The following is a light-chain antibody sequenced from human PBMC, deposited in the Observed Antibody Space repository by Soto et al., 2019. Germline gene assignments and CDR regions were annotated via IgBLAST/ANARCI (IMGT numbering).Light chain of an antibody. J-gene: IGKJ1*01. CDR3: QQSYSNPWT. CDR2: AAS. Sequence: DIQMTQSPSSLSASVGDRVTITCRASQSISSSLSWYQQIPGKAPKLLIYAASTLRSGVSSRFSGSGSGTAFTPPISSLLPEDFATYYCQQSYSNPWTFGQGTKVEIK. V-gene: IGKV1-39*01. CDR1: QSISSS.